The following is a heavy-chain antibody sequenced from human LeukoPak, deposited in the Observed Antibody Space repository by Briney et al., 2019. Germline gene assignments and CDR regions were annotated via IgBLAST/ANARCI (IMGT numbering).Heavy chain of an antibody. CDR3: AGTSKYIGSGRDDAFDI. J-gene: IGHJ3*02. V-gene: IGHV4-30-4*01. Sequence: SQTLSLTCIVSSGSIGSGHYYWSWIRQPPGKGLEWIVYIYYSGSTYYNPSLESRVTMSVDTSKSQFSLRLTSLTAADTAMFYCAGTSKYIGSGRDDAFDIWGQGTMVIVSS. CDR1: SGSIGSGHYY. CDR2: IYYSGST. D-gene: IGHD3-10*01.